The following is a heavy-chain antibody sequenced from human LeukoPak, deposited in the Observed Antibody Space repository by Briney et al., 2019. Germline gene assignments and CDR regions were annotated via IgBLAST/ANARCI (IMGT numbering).Heavy chain of an antibody. CDR2: ISAYNGNT. V-gene: IGHV1-18*01. CDR3: ARDQGYSSPPSNWFDP. J-gene: IGHJ5*02. D-gene: IGHD6-13*01. Sequence: ASVKVSCKASGYTFTSYGISWVRQAPGQGLEWMGWISAYNGNTNYAQKLQGRVTMTTDTSTSTVYMELSSLRSEDTAVYYCARDQGYSSPPSNWFDPWGQGTLVTVSS. CDR1: GYTFTSYG.